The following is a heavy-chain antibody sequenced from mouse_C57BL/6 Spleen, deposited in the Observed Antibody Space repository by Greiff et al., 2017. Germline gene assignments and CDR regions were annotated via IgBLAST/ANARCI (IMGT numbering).Heavy chain of an antibody. D-gene: IGHD2-4*01. V-gene: IGHV1-64*01. J-gene: IGHJ4*01. CDR1: GYTFTSYW. CDR3: ARKVYDYDEYYAMDY. CDR2: IHPNSGST. Sequence: QVQLQQPGAELVKPGASVKLSCKASGYTFTSYWMHWVKQRPGQGLEWIGMIHPNSGSTNYNEKFKSKATLTVDKSSSTAYMQLSSLKAEDSAVYYCARKVYDYDEYYAMDYWGQGTSVTVSS.